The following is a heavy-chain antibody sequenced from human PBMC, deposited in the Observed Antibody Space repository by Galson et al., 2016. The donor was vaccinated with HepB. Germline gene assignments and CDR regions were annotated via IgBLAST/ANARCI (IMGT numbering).Heavy chain of an antibody. CDR1: GFSFSNSG. J-gene: IGHJ4*02. V-gene: IGHV3-23*01. D-gene: IGHD3-10*01. CDR3: ARHHGSGSYWDYFDY. Sequence: SLRLSCAASGFSFSNSGMSWVRQAPGRGLEWVSGITRSGDATHYADFVKGRFTISRDNAKNSLYLQMNSLRAEDTAVYYCARHHGSGSYWDYFDYWGQGTPVTVSS. CDR2: ITRSGDAT.